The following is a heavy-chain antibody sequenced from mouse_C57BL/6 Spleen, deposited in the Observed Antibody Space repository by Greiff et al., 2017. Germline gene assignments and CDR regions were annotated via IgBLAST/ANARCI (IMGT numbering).Heavy chain of an antibody. Sequence: QLQQSGPELVKPGASVKISCKASGYAFSSSWMNWVKQRPGKGLEWIGRIYPGDGDTNYNGKCKAKATLTADKSSSTAYMQLSSLTSEDSAVYCCAREGAYYSHDYWGQGTTLTGSS. CDR1: GYAFSSSW. CDR2: IYPGDGDT. CDR3: AREGAYYSHDY. J-gene: IGHJ2*01. V-gene: IGHV1-82*01. D-gene: IGHD2-12*01.